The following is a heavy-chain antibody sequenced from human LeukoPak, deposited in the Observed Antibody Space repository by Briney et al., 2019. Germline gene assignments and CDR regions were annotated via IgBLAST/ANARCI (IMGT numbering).Heavy chain of an antibody. Sequence: PSETLSLTCAVYGGSFSGYYWSWIRQPPGKGLEWIGEINHSGSTNYNPSLKSRVTISVDTSKNQFSLKLSSVTATDTAVYYRASSPKTYYDFWSGYYREYYFDYWGQGTLVTVSS. CDR3: ASSPKTYYDFWSGYYREYYFDY. CDR1: GGSFSGYY. CDR2: INHSGST. J-gene: IGHJ4*02. V-gene: IGHV4-34*01. D-gene: IGHD3-3*01.